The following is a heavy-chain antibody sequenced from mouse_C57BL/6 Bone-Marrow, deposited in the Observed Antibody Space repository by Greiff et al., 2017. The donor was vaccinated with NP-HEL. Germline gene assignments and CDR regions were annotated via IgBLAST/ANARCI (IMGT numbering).Heavy chain of an antibody. CDR2: ISSGSSTI. J-gene: IGHJ3*01. V-gene: IGHV5-17*01. CDR3: ASGGIYYGNCRDWFAY. Sequence: EVKLMESGGGLVKPGGSLKLSCAASGFTFSDYGMHWVRQAPEKGLEWVAYISSGSSTIYYADTVKGRFTISRDNAKNTLFLQMTSLRSEDTAMYYCASGGIYYGNCRDWFAYWGQGTLVTVSA. D-gene: IGHD2-1*01. CDR1: GFTFSDYG.